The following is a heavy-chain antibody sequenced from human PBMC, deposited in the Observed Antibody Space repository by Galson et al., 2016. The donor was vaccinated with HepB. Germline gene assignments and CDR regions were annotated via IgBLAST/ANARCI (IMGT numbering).Heavy chain of an antibody. D-gene: IGHD3-10*01. CDR3: DTVRSGY. Sequence: SLRLSCAASAFNFKNTYMNWVRQAPGKGLEWVGRIKSKTDGGTADYAAPVKGRFTMSRDDSQNTVYLQMNNLKIEDTAVYYCDTVRSGYWGQGTLVTVSS. CDR2: IKSKTDGGTA. J-gene: IGHJ4*02. V-gene: IGHV3-15*01. CDR1: AFNFKNTY.